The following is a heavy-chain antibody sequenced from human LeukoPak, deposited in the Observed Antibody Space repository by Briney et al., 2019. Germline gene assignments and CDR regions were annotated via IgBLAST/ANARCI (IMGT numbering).Heavy chain of an antibody. Sequence: GGSLRLSCAASGFTFSSYAMSWVRQAPGKGLEWVSAISGSGGSTYYADSEKGRFTISRDNSKNTLYLQMNSLRAEDTAVYYCAKSLLTTATGTGRAFDIWGQGTMVTVSA. D-gene: IGHD1-1*01. CDR3: AKSLLTTATGTGRAFDI. CDR2: ISGSGGST. CDR1: GFTFSSYA. V-gene: IGHV3-23*01. J-gene: IGHJ3*02.